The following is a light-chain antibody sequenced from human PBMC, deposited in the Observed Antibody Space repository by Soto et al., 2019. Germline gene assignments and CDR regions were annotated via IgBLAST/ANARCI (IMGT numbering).Light chain of an antibody. CDR2: GPS. CDR3: QQYNNWPGT. Sequence: EIVMTQSPATLSVSPGERATLSCRASQSVSSNLAWYQHKPGQAPRLLIYGPSTRATGIPARFSGSGSGTEFTLTISSLQSEDFAVYYCQQYNNWPGTFGQGTKLEIK. V-gene: IGKV3-15*01. CDR1: QSVSSN. J-gene: IGKJ2*01.